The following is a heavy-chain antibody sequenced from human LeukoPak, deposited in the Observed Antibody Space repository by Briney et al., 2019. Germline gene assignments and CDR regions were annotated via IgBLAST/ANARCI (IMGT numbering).Heavy chain of an antibody. V-gene: IGHV4-39*01. D-gene: IGHD4-17*01. CDR1: GGSISSSSYY. CDR2: IYYSGST. CDR3: ATSDYGDYWYGSFYDY. Sequence: SETLSLTCTVSGGSISSSSYYWGWIRQPPGKGLEWIGSIYYSGSTYYNPSLKSRVTISVDTSKNQFSLKLSSVTAADTAVYYCATSDYGDYWYGSFYDYWGQGTLVTVSS. J-gene: IGHJ4*02.